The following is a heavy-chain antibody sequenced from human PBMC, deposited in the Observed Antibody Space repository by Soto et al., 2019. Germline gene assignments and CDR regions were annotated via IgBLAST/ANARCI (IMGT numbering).Heavy chain of an antibody. V-gene: IGHV4-59*01. Sequence: PSETLSLTCTVSGGSISNSYWSWIRQPPGKGLEWIGYIYYSGSTNYNPSLKSRVTISVDTSKNQFSLKLSSVTAADTAVYYCARAGSVVYGGYYFDYWGQGTLVTVSS. CDR2: IYYSGST. CDR3: ARAGSVVYGGYYFDY. J-gene: IGHJ4*02. D-gene: IGHD2-8*01. CDR1: GGSISNSY.